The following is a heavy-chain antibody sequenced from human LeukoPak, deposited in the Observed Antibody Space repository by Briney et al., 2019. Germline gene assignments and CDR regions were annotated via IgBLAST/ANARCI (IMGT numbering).Heavy chain of an antibody. J-gene: IGHJ3*02. CDR2: INHSGST. V-gene: IGHV4-34*01. CDR1: GGSFSGYY. CDR3: ARVRYCSSTSCYFRRNAFDI. D-gene: IGHD2-2*01. Sequence: SSETLSLTCAVYGGSFSGYYWSWIRQPPGKGLEWIGEINHSGSTNYNPSLKSRVTISVDMSKNQFSLKLSSVTAADTAVYYCARVRYCSSTSCYFRRNAFDIWGQGTMVTVSS.